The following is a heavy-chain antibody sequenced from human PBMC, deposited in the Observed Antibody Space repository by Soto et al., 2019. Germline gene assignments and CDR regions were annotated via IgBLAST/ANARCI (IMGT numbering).Heavy chain of an antibody. V-gene: IGHV3-23*01. CDR2: VNHNDAAT. J-gene: IGHJ6*02. D-gene: IGHD2-2*01. CDR3: VRGGWMSTFSYYALDV. CDR1: GLTFTSNP. Sequence: EVQLLESGGGLVQPGGSLRLSCAASGLTFTSNPMSWVRQAPGKGLEWISSVNHNDAATYYEDSVEGRFTNPRNNSKETLYLQLNSLRVEDTSIYYCVRGGWMSTFSYYALDVWGQGTTVTVS.